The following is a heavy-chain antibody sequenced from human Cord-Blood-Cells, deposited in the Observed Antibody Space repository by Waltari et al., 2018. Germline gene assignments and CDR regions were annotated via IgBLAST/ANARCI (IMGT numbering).Heavy chain of an antibody. CDR1: GFTFSSYA. D-gene: IGHD6-13*01. V-gene: IGHV3-23*01. J-gene: IGHJ4*02. CDR3: AKGLTITGYSSS. CDR2: ISGSGGST. Sequence: EVQLLESGGGLVQPGGSLRLSCAASGFTFSSYAMSWVRQAQGKGLEWVSAISGSGGSTYYADSVKGRFTISRDNSKNTLYLQMNSLRAEDTAVYYCAKGLTITGYSSSWGQGTLVTVSS.